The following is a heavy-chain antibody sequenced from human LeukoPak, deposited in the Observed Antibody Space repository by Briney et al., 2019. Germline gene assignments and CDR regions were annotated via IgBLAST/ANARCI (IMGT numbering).Heavy chain of an antibody. CDR2: VYNSGDT. D-gene: IGHD3-16*01. V-gene: IGHV4-59*08. CDR1: GGSTSSDY. J-gene: IGHJ2*01. Sequence: SETLSLTCTVSGGSTSSDYWSWIRQSPGKGLEWVGYVYNSGDTGKNPSLKSRVTILLDTSKNQCSLKLTSVSAADTAVYYCAGLKLGAYFDLWGRGTLVTVSS. CDR3: AGLKLGAYFDL.